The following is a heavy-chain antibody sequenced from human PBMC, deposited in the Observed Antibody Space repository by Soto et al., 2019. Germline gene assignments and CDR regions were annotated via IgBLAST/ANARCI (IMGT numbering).Heavy chain of an antibody. D-gene: IGHD6-6*01. J-gene: IGHJ4*02. CDR2: INHSGST. CDR1: GGSFSGYY. V-gene: IGHV4-34*01. CDR3: ARQGRQLVRNYFDY. Sequence: SETLSLTCAVYGGSFSGYYWSWIRQPPGKGLEWIGEINHSGSTNYNPSLKSRVTISVDTSKNQFSLKLSSVTAADTAVYYCARQGRQLVRNYFDYWGQGTLVTVSS.